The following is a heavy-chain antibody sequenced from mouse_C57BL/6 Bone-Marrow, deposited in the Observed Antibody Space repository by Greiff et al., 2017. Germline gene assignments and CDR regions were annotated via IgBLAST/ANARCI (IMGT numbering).Heavy chain of an antibody. J-gene: IGHJ2*01. CDR2: INPNNGGT. CDR1: GYTFTDYY. Sequence: EVQLQQSGPELVKPGASVKISCKASGYTFTDYYMNWVKQSHGKSLEWIGDINPNNGGTSYNQKFKGKATLTVDKSSSTAYMELRSLTSEDSAVYYCARRGDYGSSYYWGQGTTLTVSA. CDR3: ARRGDYGSSYY. V-gene: IGHV1-26*01. D-gene: IGHD1-1*01.